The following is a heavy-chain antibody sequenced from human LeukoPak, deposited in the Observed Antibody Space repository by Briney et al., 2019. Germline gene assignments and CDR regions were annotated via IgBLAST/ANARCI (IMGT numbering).Heavy chain of an antibody. CDR1: GFTFSSYG. J-gene: IGHJ4*02. Sequence: GGSLRLSCAASGFTFSSYGMHWVRQAPGKGLEWVAFIRYDGSNKYYADSVKGRFTISRDNSKNTLYLQMNSLRAEDTAVYYCARDGPFYSSGWYFDSWGQGTLVTVSS. CDR2: IRYDGSNK. D-gene: IGHD6-19*01. V-gene: IGHV3-30*02. CDR3: ARDGPFYSSGWYFDS.